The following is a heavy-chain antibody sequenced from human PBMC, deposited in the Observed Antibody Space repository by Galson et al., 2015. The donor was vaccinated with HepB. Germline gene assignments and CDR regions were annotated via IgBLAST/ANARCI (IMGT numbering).Heavy chain of an antibody. V-gene: IGHV1-18*01. D-gene: IGHD2-21*01. Sequence: SVKVSCKASGYTFSTYGISWVRQAPGQGLEWMGWISAYSGDTNYSQMLQGRVTMTTDTSTATAYMELRSLRSDDTAVYYCARDSEVVVLSAFDIWGQGTMITVSS. J-gene: IGHJ3*02. CDR3: ARDSEVVVLSAFDI. CDR2: ISAYSGDT. CDR1: GYTFSTYG.